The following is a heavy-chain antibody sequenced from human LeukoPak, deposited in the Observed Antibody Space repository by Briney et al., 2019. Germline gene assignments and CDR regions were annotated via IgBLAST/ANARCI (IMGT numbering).Heavy chain of an antibody. CDR3: ARDLRVSRHITMIVVGY. CDR2: INPSGGST. Sequence: ASVKVSFKASGYTFTSYYMHWVRQAPGQGLEWMGIINPSGGSTSYAQKFQGRVTMTRDTSTSTVYMELSSLRSEDTAVYYCARDLRVSRHITMIVVGYWGQGTLVTVSS. V-gene: IGHV1-46*01. CDR1: GYTFTSYY. J-gene: IGHJ4*02. D-gene: IGHD3-22*01.